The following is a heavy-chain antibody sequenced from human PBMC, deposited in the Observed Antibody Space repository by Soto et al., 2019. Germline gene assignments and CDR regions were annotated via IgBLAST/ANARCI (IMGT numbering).Heavy chain of an antibody. Sequence: QVQLVQSGAEVKKPGASVKVSCKASGYTFTSYYMHWVRQAPGQGLEWMGIINPSGGSTSYAQKFQGRVTMTRDTSTSTVYMELSSLRSEDTAVYYCARERPYYYGSGRLRGWGNWFDPWGQGTLVTVSS. CDR2: INPSGGST. D-gene: IGHD3-10*01. V-gene: IGHV1-46*03. CDR3: ARERPYYYGSGRLRGWGNWFDP. CDR1: GYTFTSYY. J-gene: IGHJ5*02.